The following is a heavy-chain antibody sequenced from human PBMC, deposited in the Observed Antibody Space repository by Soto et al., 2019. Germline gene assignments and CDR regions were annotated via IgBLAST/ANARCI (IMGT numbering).Heavy chain of an antibody. CDR3: ARRAYSSSWNYFDY. Sequence: GESLKISCKGSGYSFTTYWIGWVRQMPGKGLECMGIIYPGDSDTRYSPSFQGQVTISADKSISTAYLQWSSLKASDTAMYYCARRAYSSSWNYFDYWGQGTLVTVSS. D-gene: IGHD6-13*01. J-gene: IGHJ4*02. CDR2: IYPGDSDT. CDR1: GYSFTTYW. V-gene: IGHV5-51*01.